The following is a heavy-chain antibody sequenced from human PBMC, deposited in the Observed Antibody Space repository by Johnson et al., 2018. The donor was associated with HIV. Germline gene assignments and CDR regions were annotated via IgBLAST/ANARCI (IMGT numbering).Heavy chain of an antibody. J-gene: IGHJ3*01. CDR3: AKSALERATPLAEVDAFDV. CDR1: GFTFSSYA. D-gene: IGHD5-24*01. CDR2: ISYDGSNK. V-gene: IGHV3-30-3*02. Sequence: QEQLVESGGGVVQPGRSLRLSCAASGFTFSSYAMHWVRQAPGKGLEWVAVISYDGSNKYYADSVKGRFTISRYTSKNTLYLQINSLRAEDTALYYCAKSALERATPLAEVDAFDVWGQGTMVTVSS.